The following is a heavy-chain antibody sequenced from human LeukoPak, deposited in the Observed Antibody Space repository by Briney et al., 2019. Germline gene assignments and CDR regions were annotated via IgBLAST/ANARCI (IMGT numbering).Heavy chain of an antibody. CDR3: ARSVGVAARPYFDY. J-gene: IGHJ4*02. Sequence: IPSETLSLTCTVSGGSISSSSYYWGWIRQPPGKGLEWIGSIYYSGSTYYNPSLKSRVTISVDTSKNQFSLKLSSVTAADTAVYYCARSVGVAARPYFDYWGQGTMVTVSS. CDR2: IYYSGST. CDR1: GGSISSSSYY. D-gene: IGHD6-6*01. V-gene: IGHV4-39*07.